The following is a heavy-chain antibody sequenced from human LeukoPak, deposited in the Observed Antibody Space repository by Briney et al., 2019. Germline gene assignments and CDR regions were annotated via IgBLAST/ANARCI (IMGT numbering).Heavy chain of an antibody. CDR1: GFTVSNKY. J-gene: IGHJ4*02. CDR3: ARGLLTQSTVTLGY. CDR2: IDTDGTRT. D-gene: IGHD4-17*01. Sequence: GGSLRLSCAASGFTVSNKYMTWVRQAPGKGLVWVSRIDTDGTRTYYADSVKGRFTISRDNAKNTLYLQMDNLRAEDTAVYYCARGLLTQSTVTLGYWGQGTLVTVSS. V-gene: IGHV3-74*01.